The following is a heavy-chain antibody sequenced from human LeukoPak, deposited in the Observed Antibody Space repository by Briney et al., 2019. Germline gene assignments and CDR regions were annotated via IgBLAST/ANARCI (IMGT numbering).Heavy chain of an antibody. CDR2: MNPNSGNT. V-gene: IGHV1-8*02. Sequence: GASVKVSCKASGYTFTGYYMHWVRQATGQGLEWMGWMNPNSGNTGYAQKFQGRVTMTRNTSISTAYMELSSLRSEDTAVYYCARVSSSWYFNYYGMDVWGQGTTVTVSS. J-gene: IGHJ6*02. CDR3: ARVSSSWYFNYYGMDV. CDR1: GYTFTGYY. D-gene: IGHD6-13*01.